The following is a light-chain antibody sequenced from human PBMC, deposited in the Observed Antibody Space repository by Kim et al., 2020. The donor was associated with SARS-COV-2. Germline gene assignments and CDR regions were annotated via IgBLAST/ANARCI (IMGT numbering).Light chain of an antibody. CDR1: SLRSYY. Sequence: SSELTHDPAVSVALGQTVRITCQGDSLRSYYASWYQQKPGQAPVLVIYGKNNRPSGIPDRFSGSSSGNTASLTITGAQAEDEADYYCNSRDSSGNPHYVFGTGTKVTVL. J-gene: IGLJ1*01. CDR2: GKN. V-gene: IGLV3-19*01. CDR3: NSRDSSGNPHYV.